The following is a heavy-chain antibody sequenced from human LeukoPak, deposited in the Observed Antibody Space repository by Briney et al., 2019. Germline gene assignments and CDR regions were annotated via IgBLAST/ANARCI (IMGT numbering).Heavy chain of an antibody. CDR3: AKDKTTMVRGYYYYYYMDV. CDR2: ISGSGDST. V-gene: IGHV3-23*01. D-gene: IGHD3-10*01. CDR1: GFTFSNSA. J-gene: IGHJ6*03. Sequence: GGSLRLSCAASGFTFSNSAMSWVRQAPGKGLEWVSAISGSGDSTYYADSVKGRFTISRDNSKNTLYLQMNSLRAEDTAVYYCAKDKTTMVRGYYYYYYMDVWGKGTTVTISS.